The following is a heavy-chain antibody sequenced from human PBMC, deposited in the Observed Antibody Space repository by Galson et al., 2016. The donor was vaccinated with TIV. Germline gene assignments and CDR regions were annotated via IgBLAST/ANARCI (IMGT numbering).Heavy chain of an antibody. V-gene: IGHV4-38-2*01. D-gene: IGHD5-18*01. Sequence: LSLTCAVSGYSISSGYFWGWIRQSPGKGLEWVASISHSGNTYYNPSLNSRVAILVDTSQNEFSLRLTSIIAADTAIYYCVLEAYMYGWDSWGQGALVSVSS. CDR1: GYSISSGYF. CDR2: ISHSGNT. CDR3: VLEAYMYGWDS. J-gene: IGHJ4*02.